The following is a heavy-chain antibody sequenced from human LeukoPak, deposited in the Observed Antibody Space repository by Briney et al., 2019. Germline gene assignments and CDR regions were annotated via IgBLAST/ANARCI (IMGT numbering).Heavy chain of an antibody. J-gene: IGHJ3*02. D-gene: IGHD3-22*01. CDR1: GYTFTSYY. CDR3: ARVRYDSSGYYSTLEDAFDI. Sequence: ASVKVSCKASGYTFTSYYMHWVRQAPGQGLEWMGIINPSGGRTNYAQKFQGRVTMTRDTSTSTVYMELSSLRSEDTAVYYCARVRYDSSGYYSTLEDAFDIWGQGTMVTVSS. V-gene: IGHV1-46*01. CDR2: INPSGGRT.